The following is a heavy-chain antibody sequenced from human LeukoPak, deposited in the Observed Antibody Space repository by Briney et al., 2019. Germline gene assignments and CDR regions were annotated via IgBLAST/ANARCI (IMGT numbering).Heavy chain of an antibody. CDR3: ARGSIVGATPFDY. Sequence: SETLSLTCTVSGGSISSYYWSWIRQPPGKGLEWIGYIYYSGSTNHNPSLKSRVTISVDTSKNQFSLKLSSVTAADTAVYYCARGSIVGATPFDYWGQGTLVTVSS. CDR1: GGSISSYY. V-gene: IGHV4-59*12. CDR2: IYYSGST. J-gene: IGHJ4*02. D-gene: IGHD1-26*01.